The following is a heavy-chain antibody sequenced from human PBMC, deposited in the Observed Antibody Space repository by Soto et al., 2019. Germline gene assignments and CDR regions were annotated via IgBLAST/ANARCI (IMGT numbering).Heavy chain of an antibody. CDR2: INPSGGST. D-gene: IGHD3-3*01. J-gene: IGHJ6*03. CDR1: GYTFTSYY. V-gene: IGHV1-46*03. Sequence: ASVKVSCKASGYTFTSYYMHWVRQAPGQGLEWKGIINPSGGSTSYAQKFQGRVTMTRDTSTSTVYMELSSLRSEDTAVYYCARENNDFWSGYYIDYYYYMDVWGKGTTVTVSS. CDR3: ARENNDFWSGYYIDYYYYMDV.